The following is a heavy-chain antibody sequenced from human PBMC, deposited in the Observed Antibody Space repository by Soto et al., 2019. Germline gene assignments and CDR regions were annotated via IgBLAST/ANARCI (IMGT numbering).Heavy chain of an antibody. D-gene: IGHD3-10*01. V-gene: IGHV4-34*01. Sequence: SETLSLTCAFYGGSFDDFYWSWVRQSPGKGLEWVGEISHDGGTNYSPSLASRVSISVDTSKNQFSLHLRSVTAADTGLYYCARGQLVWYGDLTPYHRDMDVWGQGTTVTV. CDR2: ISHDGGT. CDR3: ARGQLVWYGDLTPYHRDMDV. J-gene: IGHJ6*02. CDR1: GGSFDDFY.